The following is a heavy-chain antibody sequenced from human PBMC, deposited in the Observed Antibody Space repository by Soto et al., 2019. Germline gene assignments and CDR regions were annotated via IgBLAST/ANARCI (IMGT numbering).Heavy chain of an antibody. CDR1: GFTFRNYG. D-gene: IGHD3-10*01. J-gene: IGHJ4*02. V-gene: IGHV3-20*04. CDR2: MYSKNGNT. CDR3: VRSGDYRSGSYWYFFDY. Sequence: GGSLRLSCAASGFTFRNYGMNWVRQAPGKGLEWVSGMYSKNGNTHYADSVKGRFTISRDNAKNSLFLQLNSLRAEDTALYYCVRSGDYRSGSYWYFFDYWGQGALVTVSS.